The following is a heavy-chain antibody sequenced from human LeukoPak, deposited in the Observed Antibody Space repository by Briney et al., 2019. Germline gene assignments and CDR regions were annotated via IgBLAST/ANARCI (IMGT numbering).Heavy chain of an antibody. V-gene: IGHV4-31*03. Sequence: SQTLSLTCSVSGGSISSDDYCWNWIRQHPGKGLEWIGYIYHSGSTYYNPSLKSRVALSVDTSKNQFSLKLSSLTAADTAVYYCARENSGHYFDYWGQGTLVTVSS. J-gene: IGHJ4*02. CDR2: IYHSGST. CDR1: GGSISSDDYC. CDR3: ARENSGHYFDY. D-gene: IGHD1-26*01.